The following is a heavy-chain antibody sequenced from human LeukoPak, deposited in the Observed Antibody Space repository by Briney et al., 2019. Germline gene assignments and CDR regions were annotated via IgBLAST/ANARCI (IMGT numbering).Heavy chain of an antibody. CDR2: IGSSDNRI. D-gene: IGHD2-15*01. Sequence: GGSLRLSCAASGFTLNDYYMSWIRQAPGKGLEWVSDIGSSDNRISYADSVKGRFTISRDIAKNSLYLQVNSLRAEDTAVYYCAREIVAGTFDSWGQGTLVTVSS. CDR3: AREIVAGTFDS. CDR1: GFTLNDYY. V-gene: IGHV3-11*01. J-gene: IGHJ4*02.